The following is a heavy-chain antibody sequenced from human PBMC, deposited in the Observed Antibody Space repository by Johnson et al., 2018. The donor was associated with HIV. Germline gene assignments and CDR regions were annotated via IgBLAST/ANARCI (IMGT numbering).Heavy chain of an antibody. CDR1: GFTFSDYA. Sequence: HVQLVESGGGVVQPGGSLRLSCVASGFTFSDYAMHWVRQAPGKGLEWVAVISYDGSNKYYADSVKGRFTISRDNSKNTLFLQMNSLRADDTALYYCAKGGYSSSWYLWDTFNMWGQGTMVTVSS. J-gene: IGHJ3*02. D-gene: IGHD2-2*01. V-gene: IGHV3-30*04. CDR2: ISYDGSNK. CDR3: AKGGYSSSWYLWDTFNM.